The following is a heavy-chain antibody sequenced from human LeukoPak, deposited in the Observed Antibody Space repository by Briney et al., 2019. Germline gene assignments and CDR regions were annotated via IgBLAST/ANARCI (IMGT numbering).Heavy chain of an antibody. Sequence: ASVKVSCKASGYTFTGYYMHWVRQAPGQGLEWMGWINPNSGGTYYAQKFQGRVTMTRDTSISTAYMELSRLRSDDTAVYYCAFSIAAAGFDYWGQGTLVTVSS. CDR1: GYTFTGYY. J-gene: IGHJ4*02. CDR2: INPNSGGT. CDR3: AFSIAAAGFDY. V-gene: IGHV1-2*02. D-gene: IGHD6-13*01.